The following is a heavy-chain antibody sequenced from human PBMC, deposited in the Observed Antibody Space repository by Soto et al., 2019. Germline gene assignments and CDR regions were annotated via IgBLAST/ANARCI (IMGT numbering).Heavy chain of an antibody. CDR1: GASISSNNW. CDR3: ARSTVTEDF. CDR2: IYHSGST. V-gene: IGHV4-4*02. D-gene: IGHD4-17*01. Sequence: QVQLQESGPGLVKPSGTLSLTCAVSGASISSNNWWTWVRQPPGKGLEWVGEIYHSGSTNYNLSLKSRVTISIDNSKNLFSLKLSSLTAADTAVYYCARSTVTEDFWGQGTLVTVSS. J-gene: IGHJ4*02.